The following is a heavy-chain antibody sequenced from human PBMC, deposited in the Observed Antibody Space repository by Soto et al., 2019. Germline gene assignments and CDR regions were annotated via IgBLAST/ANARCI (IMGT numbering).Heavy chain of an antibody. CDR2: IWYDGSNK. CDR3: ARDGNWNYYGMDV. D-gene: IGHD1-20*01. V-gene: IGHV3-33*01. Sequence: SLRLSCAASGFTFSSYGMHWVRQAPGKGLEWVAVIWYDGSNKYYADSVKGRFTISRDNSKNTLYLQMNSLRAEDTAVYYCARDGNWNYYGMDVWGQGTTVTVSS. J-gene: IGHJ6*02. CDR1: GFTFSSYG.